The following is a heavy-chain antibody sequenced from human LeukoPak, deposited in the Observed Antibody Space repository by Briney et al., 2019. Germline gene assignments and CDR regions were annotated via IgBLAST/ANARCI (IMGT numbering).Heavy chain of an antibody. Sequence: GGSLRLSCAASGFTFSDYSMNWVRQAPGKGLEWVSYISFSVNTKYYGDSVKGRFTISRDNAKNSLYLHMDSLRAEDTAVYYCARGVRGPYDFWSGYRFHFDYWGQGTLVTVSS. CDR1: GFTFSDYS. CDR3: ARGVRGPYDFWSGYRFHFDY. D-gene: IGHD3-3*01. V-gene: IGHV3-48*04. CDR2: ISFSVNTK. J-gene: IGHJ4*02.